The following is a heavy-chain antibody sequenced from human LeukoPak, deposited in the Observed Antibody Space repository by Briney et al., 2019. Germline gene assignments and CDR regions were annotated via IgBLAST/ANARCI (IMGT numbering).Heavy chain of an antibody. D-gene: IGHD3-10*01. Sequence: GGSLRPSCAASGFTFSSYAMHWVRQAPGKGLEWVAVISYDGSNKYYADSVKGRFTISRDNSKNTLYLQMHSLRAEDTAVYYCAREAIRAMARGYFDSCGQGTLVTVSS. J-gene: IGHJ4*02. CDR1: GFTFSSYA. CDR3: AREAIRAMARGYFDS. CDR2: ISYDGSNK. V-gene: IGHV3-30*04.